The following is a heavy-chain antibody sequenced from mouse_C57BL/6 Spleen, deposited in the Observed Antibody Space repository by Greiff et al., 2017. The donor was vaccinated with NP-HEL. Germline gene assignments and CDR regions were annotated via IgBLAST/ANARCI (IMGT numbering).Heavy chain of an antibody. CDR3: ARFGSSYGHFDY. J-gene: IGHJ2*01. CDR1: GYAFSSSW. Sequence: QVQLQQSGPELVKPGASVKISCKASGYAFSSSWMNWVKQRPGKGLEWIGRIYPGDGDTNYNGKFKGKATLTADKSSSTAYMQLSSLTSEDSAVYFCARFGSSYGHFDYWGQGTTLTVSS. CDR2: IYPGDGDT. D-gene: IGHD1-1*01. V-gene: IGHV1-82*01.